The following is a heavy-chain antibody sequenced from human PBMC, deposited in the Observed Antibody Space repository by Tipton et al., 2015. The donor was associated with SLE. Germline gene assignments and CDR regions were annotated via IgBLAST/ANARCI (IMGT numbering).Heavy chain of an antibody. Sequence: TLSLACSVSGGSITSGYYFWSWIRQPAGKGLEWIGHIYTAGSTDYNPSLQSRVTISLDTSKNQVSLRLNSVTATDTAVYYCAGAGQGYCSGGTCYVLDYWGQGTLVTVSS. V-gene: IGHV4-61*09. CDR2: IYTAGST. CDR3: AGAGQGYCSGGTCYVLDY. J-gene: IGHJ4*02. CDR1: GGSITSGYYF. D-gene: IGHD2-15*01.